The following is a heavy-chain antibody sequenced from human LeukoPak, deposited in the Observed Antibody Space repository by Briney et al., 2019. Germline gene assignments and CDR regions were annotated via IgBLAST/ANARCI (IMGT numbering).Heavy chain of an antibody. CDR1: RFTFSRHT. D-gene: IGHD2-15*01. CDR2: ISLDGTKH. V-gene: IGHV3-30*18. CDR3: VKDRAAVLEY. Sequence: PGGSLSLSCAASRFTFSRHTMHWVRQAPGKGLEWVAVISLDGTKHYYAGSVKGRFTIARDNSKNTLYLQMSSLRGQDTAIYYCVKDRAAVLEYWGQGTLVTVSS. J-gene: IGHJ4*02.